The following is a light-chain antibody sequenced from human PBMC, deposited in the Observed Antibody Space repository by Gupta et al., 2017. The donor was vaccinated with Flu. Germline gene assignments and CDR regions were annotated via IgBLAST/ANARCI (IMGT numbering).Light chain of an antibody. V-gene: IGLV1-51*01. J-gene: IGLJ1*01. CDR1: SSNIGNNY. CDR2: DNN. Sequence: SVLTQPPSVSAGPGQKVTISCSGSSSNIGNNYVSWYQQLPGTAPNLLIYDNNKRPSGIPDRFSGSKSGTSATLGITGLQTGDEADYYCGTWDSSLSAGVFGTGTKVTVL. CDR3: GTWDSSLSAGV.